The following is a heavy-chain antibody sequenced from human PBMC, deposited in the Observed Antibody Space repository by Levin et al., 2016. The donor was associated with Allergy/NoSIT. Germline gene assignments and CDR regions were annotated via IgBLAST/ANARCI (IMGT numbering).Heavy chain of an antibody. V-gene: IGHV4-34*01. Sequence: WIRQPPGKGLEWIGEINHSGSTNYNPSLKSRVTISVDTSKNQFSLKLSSVTAADTAVYYCARGWWLRSLWGNFDYWGQGTLVTVSS. CDR2: INHSGST. J-gene: IGHJ4*02. D-gene: IGHD5-12*01. CDR3: ARGWWLRSLWGNFDY.